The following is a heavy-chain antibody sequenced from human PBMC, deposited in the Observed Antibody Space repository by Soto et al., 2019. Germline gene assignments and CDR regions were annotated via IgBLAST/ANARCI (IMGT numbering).Heavy chain of an antibody. Sequence: PVESLRHSSRTSGFMFSICWMSRFRQAPGMWLEWVANIIHDGSEKYYVDSVKGRFTISRDNAKNSLYLQMNSLRAEDTAVYYCARDTTGTTLYYYYMDVWGKGT. CDR3: ARDTTGTTLYYYYMDV. CDR2: IIHDGSEK. CDR1: GFMFSICW. D-gene: IGHD1-1*01. J-gene: IGHJ6*03. V-gene: IGHV3-7*01.